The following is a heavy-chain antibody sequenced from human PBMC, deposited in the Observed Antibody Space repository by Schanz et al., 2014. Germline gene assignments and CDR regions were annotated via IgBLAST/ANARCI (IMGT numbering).Heavy chain of an antibody. CDR1: GITFSSHS. V-gene: IGHV3-48*01. J-gene: IGHJ3*02. CDR3: ARDGYSVVVISPTESFDI. D-gene: IGHD2-21*01. Sequence: PGGSLRLSCAASGITFSSHSFNWVRQAPGKGLEWISYITYNGGTIYYADSVKGRFTISRDNAKNSVFLQMNSLRAEDTAVYYCARDGYSVVVISPTESFDIWGQGTMVTVSP. CDR2: ITYNGGTI.